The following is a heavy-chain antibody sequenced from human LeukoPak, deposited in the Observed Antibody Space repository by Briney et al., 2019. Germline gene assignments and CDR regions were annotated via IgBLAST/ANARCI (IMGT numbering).Heavy chain of an antibody. CDR3: ARGADSGNSYGQFDY. CDR2: ISAYNGKT. J-gene: IGHJ4*02. V-gene: IGHV1-18*01. CDR1: GFSFTSYG. Sequence: GASVKVSCKASGFSFTSYGFTWVRQAPGQGLEWMGWISAYNGKTDYAQKFQGRVTMTTDTSTTTASMEVRSLASDDTAVYYCARGADSGNSYGQFDYWGQGTLVTVSS. D-gene: IGHD5-18*01.